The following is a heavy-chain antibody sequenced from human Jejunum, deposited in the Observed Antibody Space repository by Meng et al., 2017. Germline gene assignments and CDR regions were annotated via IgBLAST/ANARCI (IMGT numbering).Heavy chain of an antibody. D-gene: IGHD5-24*01. Sequence: QVPLQEGGPGPVRPSETVSLTVTVSGGSVSSGFYYWSWIRQPPGKGLEWIGYISDSGTTNYNPSLKSRVTMSVDTSKNHFSLKLTSVTAADTAVYFCARDSETYPTYFDYWGQGTLVTVSS. CDR3: ARDSETYPTYFDY. CDR1: GGSVSSGFYY. J-gene: IGHJ4*02. V-gene: IGHV4-61*03. CDR2: ISDSGTT.